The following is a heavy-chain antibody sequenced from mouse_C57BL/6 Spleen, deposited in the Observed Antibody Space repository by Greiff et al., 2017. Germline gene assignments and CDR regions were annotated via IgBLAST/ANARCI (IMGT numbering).Heavy chain of an antibody. CDR3: ARRTSDFFAY. J-gene: IGHJ3*01. V-gene: IGHV1-64*01. Sequence: QVQLQQPGAELVKPGASVKLSCKASGYTFTSYWMHWVKQRPGQGLEWIGMIHPNSGSTNYNVKFKSKATLTVDKSSSTAYMQLSSLTSEDSAVYYCARRTSDFFAYWGQGTLVTVSA. CDR2: IHPNSGST. CDR1: GYTFTSYW.